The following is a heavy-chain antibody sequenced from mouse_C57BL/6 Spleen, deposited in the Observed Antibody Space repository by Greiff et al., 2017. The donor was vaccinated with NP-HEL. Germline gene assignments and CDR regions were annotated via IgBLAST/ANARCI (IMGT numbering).Heavy chain of an antibody. CDR1: GFTFSDYG. CDR3: ARREVTTRGYYAMDY. V-gene: IGHV5-17*01. CDR2: ISSGSSTI. D-gene: IGHD2-2*01. Sequence: EVHLVESGGGLVKPGGSLKLSCAASGFTFSDYGMHCVRQAPEKGLEWVAYISSGSSTIYYADTVKGRFTISRDNAKNTLFLQMTSLRSEDTAMYYCARREVTTRGYYAMDYWGQGTSVTVSS. J-gene: IGHJ4*01.